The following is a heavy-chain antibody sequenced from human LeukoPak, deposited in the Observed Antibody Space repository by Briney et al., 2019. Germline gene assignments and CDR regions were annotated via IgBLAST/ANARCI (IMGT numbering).Heavy chain of an antibody. CDR2: INWNGGST. CDR3: ARDRRIAAAGNYYYYMDV. Sequence: GESLRLSCAASGFTFNTYWMTWVRQAPGKGLEWVAGINWNGGSTGYADSVKGRFTISRDNAKNSLYLQMNSLRAEDTAVYYCARDRRIAAAGNYYYYMDVWGKGTTVTISS. V-gene: IGHV3-20*04. CDR1: GFTFNTYW. J-gene: IGHJ6*03. D-gene: IGHD6-13*01.